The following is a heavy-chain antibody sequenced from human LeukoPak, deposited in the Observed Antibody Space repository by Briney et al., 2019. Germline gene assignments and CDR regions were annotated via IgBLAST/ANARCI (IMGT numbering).Heavy chain of an antibody. J-gene: IGHJ6*02. V-gene: IGHV1-46*01. D-gene: IGHD3-9*01. CDR2: VNPSDSIT. CDR1: AYTFTNYW. Sequence: ASVKVSCKASAYTFTNYWMHWVRQAPGQGLEWMGAVNPSDSITNYAQNFQGRVTMARDTSTSTVCMDLSSLRSEDTAVYYCAREGKTLLGYVDWKAMDVWGQGTTVTVSS. CDR3: AREGKTLLGYVDWKAMDV.